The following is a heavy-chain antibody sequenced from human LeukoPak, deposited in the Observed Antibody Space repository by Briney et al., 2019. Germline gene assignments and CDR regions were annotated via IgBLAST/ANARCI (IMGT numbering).Heavy chain of an antibody. CDR3: AREGSGSYFPHFDY. CDR1: GGSISSYY. CDR2: IYYSGST. V-gene: IGHV4-59*01. Sequence: SETLFLTCTVSGGSISSYYWSWIRQPPGKGLEWIGYIYYSGSTNYNPSLKSRVTISVDTSKNQFSLKLSSVTAADTAVYYCAREGSGSYFPHFDYWGQGTLVTVSS. D-gene: IGHD1-26*01. J-gene: IGHJ4*02.